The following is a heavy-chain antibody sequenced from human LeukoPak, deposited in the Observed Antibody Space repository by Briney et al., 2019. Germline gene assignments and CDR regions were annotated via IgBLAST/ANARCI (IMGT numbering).Heavy chain of an antibody. CDR2: IYYSGST. CDR3: ARAGSASSSWYYFDY. CDR1: GGSISSYY. Sequence: SQTLSLTCTVSGGSISSYYWSWIRQPPGKGLEWIGYIYYSGSTNYNPSLKSRVTISVDTSKNQFSLKLSSVTAADTAVYYCARAGSASSSWYYFDYWGQGTLVTVSS. D-gene: IGHD6-13*01. J-gene: IGHJ4*02. V-gene: IGHV4-59*01.